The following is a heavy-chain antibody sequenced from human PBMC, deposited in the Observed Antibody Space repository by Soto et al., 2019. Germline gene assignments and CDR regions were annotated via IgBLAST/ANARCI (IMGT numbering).Heavy chain of an antibody. D-gene: IGHD2-15*01. V-gene: IGHV4-38-2*02. CDR3: ARDPGYCSGGSCNGYNWFDP. CDR2: IYHSGST. J-gene: IGHJ5*02. CDR1: GYSISSGYY. Sequence: PSETLSLTCAVSGYSISSGYYWGWIRQPPGEGLEWIGSIYHSGSTYYNPSLKSRVTISVDTSKNQFSLKLSSVTAADTAVYYCARDPGYCSGGSCNGYNWFDPWGQGTLVTVSS.